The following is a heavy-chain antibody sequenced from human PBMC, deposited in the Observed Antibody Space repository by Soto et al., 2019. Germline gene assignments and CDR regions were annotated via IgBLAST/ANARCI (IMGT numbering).Heavy chain of an antibody. CDR1: GFTFSSYG. CDR2: ISYDGSNK. V-gene: IGHV3-30*18. D-gene: IGHD3-10*01. CDR3: AKDASTSDGSGSYLDY. Sequence: GGSLRLSCAASGFTFSSYGMHWVRQAPGKGLEWVAVISYDGSNKYYADSVKGRFTISRDNSKNTLYLQMNSLRAEDTAVYYCAKDASTSDGSGSYLDYWGQGTLVTVSS. J-gene: IGHJ4*02.